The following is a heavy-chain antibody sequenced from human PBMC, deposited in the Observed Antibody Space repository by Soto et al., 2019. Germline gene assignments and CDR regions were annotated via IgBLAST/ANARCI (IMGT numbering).Heavy chain of an antibody. V-gene: IGHV4-34*01. Sequence: QVHLQQWGAGLLKPSETLSLTCAVYGGSFTGYYWSWIRQPPGKGLEWIGEIDHSGSTNYNPSLKRRLQLAGDTSTNQFSLKLSSVTAADTAVYCCATKQSWFGELFQPGGRYCQYWGQGPQVTVSS. CDR1: GGSFTGYY. CDR3: ATKQSWFGELFQPGGRYCQY. D-gene: IGHD3-10*01. J-gene: IGHJ1*01. CDR2: IDHSGST.